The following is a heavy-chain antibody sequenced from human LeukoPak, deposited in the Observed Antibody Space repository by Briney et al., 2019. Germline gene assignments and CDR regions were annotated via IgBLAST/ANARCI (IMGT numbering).Heavy chain of an antibody. J-gene: IGHJ4*02. V-gene: IGHV1-3*01. Sequence: GASVKVSCKTSGYNFPSYTMHWLRQAPGQSPEWMGSINGDNGNTRYSEKFQDRVTFTRNTFASSAYMELSSLRFEDTAVYYCARSSSGTYHYWGQGTLVTVSS. CDR2: INGDNGNT. CDR1: GYNFPSYT. CDR3: ARSSSGTYHY. D-gene: IGHD3-10*01.